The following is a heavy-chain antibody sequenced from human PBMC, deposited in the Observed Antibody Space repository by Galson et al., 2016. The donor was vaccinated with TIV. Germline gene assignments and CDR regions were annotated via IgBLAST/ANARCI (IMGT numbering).Heavy chain of an antibody. J-gene: IGHJ4*02. CDR2: INANSGDT. D-gene: IGHD2-21*02. CDR3: ARDLDSAVTAPFDY. V-gene: IGHV1-2*02. CDR1: GYIFSDYY. Sequence: SVKVSCKASGYIFSDYYLHWVRLAPGQGPEWMGWINANSGDTNFAQKFQDRVTMTRDTGISTAYMELSRLRSDDTAIYYCARDLDSAVTAPFDYWGQGTLVTVSS.